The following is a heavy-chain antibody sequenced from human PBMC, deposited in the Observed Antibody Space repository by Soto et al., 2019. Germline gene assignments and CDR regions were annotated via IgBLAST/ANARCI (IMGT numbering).Heavy chain of an antibody. Sequence: GGSLRLSCAASGFTFSSYAMSWVRQAPGKGLEWVSAISGSGGSTYYADSVKGRFTISRNNSKNTLYLQMNSLRAEDKAVYYCAKVLKGGTIFGVVIPHHYFDYWGQGTLVTVSS. CDR3: AKVLKGGTIFGVVIPHHYFDY. V-gene: IGHV3-23*01. D-gene: IGHD3-3*01. CDR1: GFTFSSYA. J-gene: IGHJ4*02. CDR2: ISGSGGST.